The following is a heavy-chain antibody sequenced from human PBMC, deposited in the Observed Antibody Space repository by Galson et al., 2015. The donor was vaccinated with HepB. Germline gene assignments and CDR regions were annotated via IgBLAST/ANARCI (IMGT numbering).Heavy chain of an antibody. D-gene: IGHD3-9*01. CDR3: ARAPLRYFDSHSNWNYGMDV. CDR1: GYTFTGYH. V-gene: IGHV1-2*04. CDR2: INPNSGGT. J-gene: IGHJ6*02. Sequence: SVKVSCKASGYTFTGYHMHWVRQAPGQGLEWMGWINPNSGGTNYAQKFQGWVTMTRDTSISTAYMELSRLRSDDTAVYYCARAPLRYFDSHSNWNYGMDVWGQGTTVTVSS.